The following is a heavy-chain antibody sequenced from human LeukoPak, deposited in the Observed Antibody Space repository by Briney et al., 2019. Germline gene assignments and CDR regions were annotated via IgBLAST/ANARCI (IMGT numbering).Heavy chain of an antibody. CDR2: VYYSGST. CDR3: ARGRDSRGYQFMGFDS. D-gene: IGHD3-22*01. V-gene: IGHV4-39*07. CDR1: GGSISSSSYF. Sequence: PSETLSLTCTVSGGSISSSSYFWAWIRQPPGKGLEWIASVYYSGSTFYSPPLKSRVTMSTDSSKDQFSLRLSSVTAADTAVYYCARGRDSRGYQFMGFDSWGQGTLVTVSS. J-gene: IGHJ4*02.